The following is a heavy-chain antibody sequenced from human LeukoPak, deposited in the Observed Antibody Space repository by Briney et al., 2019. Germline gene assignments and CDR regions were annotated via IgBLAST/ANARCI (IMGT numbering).Heavy chain of an antibody. Sequence: PSETMSLTCAVYGGSFSAYYWSWIRQPPGKGLEWTGEINHSGTANYNPSLKSRITISVDPSKNQFSLKLSSVTAADTAVYYCARGRSRHGGSHNCFDPWGQGTTVTVSS. J-gene: IGHJ5*02. V-gene: IGHV4-34*01. CDR3: ARGRSRHGGSHNCFDP. CDR2: INHSGTA. D-gene: IGHD1-26*01. CDR1: GGSFSAYY.